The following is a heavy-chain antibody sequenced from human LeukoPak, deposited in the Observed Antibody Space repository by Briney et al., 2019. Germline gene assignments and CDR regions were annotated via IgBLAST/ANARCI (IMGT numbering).Heavy chain of an antibody. CDR1: GGSFRGYY. CDR2: INHSGST. CDR3: ARGIEERRPKNHFDY. J-gene: IGHJ4*02. V-gene: IGHV4-34*01. D-gene: IGHD1-1*01. Sequence: KPSETLSLTCAVYGGSFRGYYWSWIRQPPGKGLEWIGEINHSGSTNYNPSLKSRVTISVDTSKNQFSLKLSSVTAADTAVYYCARGIEERRPKNHFDYWGQGTLVTVSS.